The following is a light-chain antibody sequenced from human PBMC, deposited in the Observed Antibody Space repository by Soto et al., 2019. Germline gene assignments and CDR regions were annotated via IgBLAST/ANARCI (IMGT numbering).Light chain of an antibody. J-gene: IGKJ1*01. Sequence: EIVMTQSPATLSVSPGERVSLSCRASQNINNNLAWYQHKPGQAPRLLIYGASSRATGIPDRFSGSGSGTDFTLTISRLEPEDFAVYYCQQFGTSPKTFGQGTNVDIK. CDR1: QNINNN. CDR3: QQFGTSPKT. V-gene: IGKV3-20*01. CDR2: GAS.